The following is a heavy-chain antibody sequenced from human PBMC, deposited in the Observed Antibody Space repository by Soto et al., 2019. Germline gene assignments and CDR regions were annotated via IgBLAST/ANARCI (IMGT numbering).Heavy chain of an antibody. J-gene: IGHJ6*02. Sequence: PGGALRLSCAASGFTFSSDAMSWVCQARGRGLEWGSTVTGRCDPSYYDDPVKSRFTISGENSEGTLYLYMYRLRDEDTLVYYGAKAXKFGVGPDYYYYYGMHVWGPVTTVTVS. CDR2: VTGRCDPS. D-gene: IGHD3-3*01. CDR3: AKAXKFGVGPDYYYYYGMHV. CDR1: GFTFSSDA. V-gene: IGHV3-23*01.